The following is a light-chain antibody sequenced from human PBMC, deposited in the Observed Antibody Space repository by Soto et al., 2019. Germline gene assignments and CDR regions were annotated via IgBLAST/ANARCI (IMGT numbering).Light chain of an antibody. CDR2: GNS. J-gene: IGLJ7*01. Sequence: QSALTQPPSVSGAPGQRVTISCTGSSSSIGAGYDVHWYQQRPGTAPKLLIFGNSNRPSGFPDRFSGSKSGTSASLTITGLQAEDEGDYYCQSYDSTLSDRYVFGSGTQLTVL. CDR3: QSYDSTLSDRYV. V-gene: IGLV1-40*01. CDR1: SSSIGAGYD.